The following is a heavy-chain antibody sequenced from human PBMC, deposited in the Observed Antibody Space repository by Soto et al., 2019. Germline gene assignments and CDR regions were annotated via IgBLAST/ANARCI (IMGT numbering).Heavy chain of an antibody. D-gene: IGHD3-10*01. CDR3: ARGEWFGEP. V-gene: IGHV3-11*05. Sequence: QVQLVESGGDLVKPGGSLRLSCAASGFTFSDYYMSWIRQAPGKGLEWVSYISTSSSYTNYADSVKGRFTISRDNAKNTLYLQMNSLRAEDAAVYYCARGEWFGEPWGQGTLVTVSS. J-gene: IGHJ5*02. CDR1: GFTFSDYY. CDR2: ISTSSSYT.